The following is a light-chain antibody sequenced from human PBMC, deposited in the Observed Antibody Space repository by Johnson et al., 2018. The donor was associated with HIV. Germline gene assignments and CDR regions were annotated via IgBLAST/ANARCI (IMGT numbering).Light chain of an antibody. CDR1: SSNIGNKY. J-gene: IGLJ1*01. V-gene: IGLV1-51*02. CDR2: ENN. Sequence: QSVLTQPPSVSAAPGQKVTISCSGSSSNIGNKYVSWYQQLPGTAPKLLIYENNKRPSGIPDRFAGSKSGTSATLGINGLQTGDEADYYCGTWDNSLSTGVVFGTGTKVTVL. CDR3: GTWDNSLSTGVV.